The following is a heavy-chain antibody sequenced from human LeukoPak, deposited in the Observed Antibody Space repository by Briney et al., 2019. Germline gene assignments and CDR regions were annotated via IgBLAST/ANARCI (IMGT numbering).Heavy chain of an antibody. J-gene: IGHJ4*02. CDR1: GFTFSTHA. CDR3: AKDFPWGYYFDY. D-gene: IGHD7-27*01. CDR2: ISGSGGST. Sequence: GGSLRLSCAASGFTFSTHAMSWVRQAPGKGLEWVSAISGSGGSTYYADSVKGRFTISRDNSKNTLYLQMNSLRAEDTAVYYCAKDFPWGYYFDYWGQGTLVTVSS. V-gene: IGHV3-23*01.